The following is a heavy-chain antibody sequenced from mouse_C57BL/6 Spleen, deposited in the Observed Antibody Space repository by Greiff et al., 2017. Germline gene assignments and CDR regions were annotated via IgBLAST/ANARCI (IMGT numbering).Heavy chain of an antibody. CDR3: ASGAGTNAMDY. CDR2: IYPGDGDT. D-gene: IGHD4-1*01. Sequence: VQLKESGPELVKPGASVKISCKASGYAFSSSWMNWVKQRPGKGLEWIGRIYPGDGDTNYNGKFKGKATLTADKSSSTAYMQLSSLTSEDSAVYFCASGAGTNAMDYWGQGTSVTVSS. CDR1: GYAFSSSW. J-gene: IGHJ4*01. V-gene: IGHV1-82*01.